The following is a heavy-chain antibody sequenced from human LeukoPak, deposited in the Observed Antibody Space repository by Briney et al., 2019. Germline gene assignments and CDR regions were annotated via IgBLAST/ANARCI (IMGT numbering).Heavy chain of an antibody. V-gene: IGHV3-33*01. Sequence: GRSLRLSCAAPGFTFRSYGMHWVRQAPGKGLEWVAVIWYDGSKTNYADSVKGRFTISRDDSKNTLNLQMNSLRAEDTAVYYCATRDYYDSNGYYYYYFDYWGQGTLVTVSS. CDR2: IWYDGSKT. CDR1: GFTFRSYG. J-gene: IGHJ4*02. D-gene: IGHD3-22*01. CDR3: ATRDYYDSNGYYYYYFDY.